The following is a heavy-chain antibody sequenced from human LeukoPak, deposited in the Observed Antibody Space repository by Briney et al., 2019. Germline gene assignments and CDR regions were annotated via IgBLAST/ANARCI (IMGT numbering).Heavy chain of an antibody. D-gene: IGHD6-13*01. V-gene: IGHV3-9*01. CDR2: ISWNSGSI. CDR1: GFTFDDYA. CDR3: AKEGAPYSSSWFEDV. Sequence: PGRSLRLSCAASGFTFDDYAMHWVRQAPGKGLEWVSGISWNSGSIGYADSVKGRFTISRDNAKNSLYLQMNSLRAEDTALYYCAKEGAPYSSSWFEDVWGQGTTVTVSS. J-gene: IGHJ6*02.